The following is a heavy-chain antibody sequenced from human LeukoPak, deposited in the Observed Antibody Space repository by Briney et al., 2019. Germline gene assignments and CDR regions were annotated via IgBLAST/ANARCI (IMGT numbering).Heavy chain of an antibody. D-gene: IGHD3-9*01. J-gene: IGHJ4*02. CDR1: GVSISSYY. V-gene: IGHV4-59*01. Sequence: SETLSLTCTVSGVSISSYYRSWIRQPPGKGLEWIWDIYYSGSTTYNPSLKRRVSTSVKTSKKQISLKLRSVTAADTAGYYCARVTGYTIEDYFDYWGQGTLVTVSS. CDR3: ARVTGYTIEDYFDY. CDR2: IYYSGST.